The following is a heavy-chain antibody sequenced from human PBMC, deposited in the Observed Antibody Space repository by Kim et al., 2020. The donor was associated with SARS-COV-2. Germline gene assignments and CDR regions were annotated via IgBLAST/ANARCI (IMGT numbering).Heavy chain of an antibody. CDR1: GFTFSSYG. J-gene: IGHJ2*01. D-gene: IGHD3-10*01. CDR3: AKSSLDTYYYGSGNYWYFDL. V-gene: IGHV3-30*18. Sequence: GGSLRLSCAASGFTFSSYGMHWVRQAPGKGLEWVAVISYDGSNKYYADSVKGRFTISRDNSKNTLYLQMNSLRAEDTAVYYCAKSSLDTYYYGSGNYWYFDLWGRGTLVTVSS. CDR2: ISYDGSNK.